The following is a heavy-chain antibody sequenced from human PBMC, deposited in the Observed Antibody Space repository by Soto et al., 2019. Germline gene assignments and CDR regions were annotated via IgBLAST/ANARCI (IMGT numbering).Heavy chain of an antibody. J-gene: IGHJ5*02. CDR3: ARDEVPAANWLDR. Sequence: ASVKVSCKASGYIFINYGITWVRRAPGQGLEWMGWISGYNGNTKYADKLQGRVTMTTDTSTTTAYMELRSLRSDDTAVYYCARDEVPAANWLDRWGQGTLVTV. V-gene: IGHV1-18*01. D-gene: IGHD2-2*01. CDR2: ISGYNGNT. CDR1: GYIFINYG.